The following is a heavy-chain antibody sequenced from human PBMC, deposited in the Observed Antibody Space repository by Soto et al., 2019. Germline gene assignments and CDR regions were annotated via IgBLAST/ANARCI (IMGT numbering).Heavy chain of an antibody. Sequence: SATLSLTCTGSGGSISSYYWSWIRQPPGKGLEWIGYIYYSGSTNYNPSLKSRVTISVDTSKNQFSLKLSSVTAADTAVYYCSTSRFGEPPGHYYMDVWAKGTTVTVSS. CDR2: IYYSGST. CDR1: GGSISSYY. J-gene: IGHJ6*03. V-gene: IGHV4-59*08. D-gene: IGHD3-10*01. CDR3: STSRFGEPPGHYYMDV.